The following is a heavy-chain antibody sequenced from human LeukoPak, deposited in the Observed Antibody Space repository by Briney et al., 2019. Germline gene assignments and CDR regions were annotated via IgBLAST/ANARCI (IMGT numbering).Heavy chain of an antibody. D-gene: IGHD5-18*01. CDR1: GASISSSY. CDR2: IFTTGTT. V-gene: IGHV4-4*07. Sequence: SETLSLTCTVSGASISSSYWSWLRQPAGKGLEWIGRIFTTGTTDYNPSLKSRVTISLDFSNNQFSLKMRSVTAADTAVYYCARDRLLAALIPGNWFDHWGQGILVTVSS. CDR3: ARDRLLAALIPGNWFDH. J-gene: IGHJ5*02.